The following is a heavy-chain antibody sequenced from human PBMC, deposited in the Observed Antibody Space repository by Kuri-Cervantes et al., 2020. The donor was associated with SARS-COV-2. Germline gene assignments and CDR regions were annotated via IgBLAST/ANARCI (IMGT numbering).Heavy chain of an antibody. CDR3: ARVSRSGYLDY. J-gene: IGHJ4*02. V-gene: IGHV3-64*02. D-gene: IGHD3-3*01. CDR1: GFTFSSYA. CDR2: ISSNGDST. Sequence: GESLKISCAASGFTFSSYAMYWVRQAPGEGLEYVSAISSNGDSTYYADSVKGRFTMSRDNSKNTLYLQMGSLRAEDMAVYYCARVSRSGYLDYWGQGTLVTVSS.